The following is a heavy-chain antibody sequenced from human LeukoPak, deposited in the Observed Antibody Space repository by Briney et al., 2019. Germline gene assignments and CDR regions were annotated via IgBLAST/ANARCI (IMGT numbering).Heavy chain of an antibody. CDR3: ARVGHSSPLDAFDI. D-gene: IGHD6-13*01. CDR2: ISAYNGNT. V-gene: IGHV1-18*01. Sequence: ASVKVSCKASGYTFTSYGISWVRQAPGQGLEWMGWISAYNGNTNYAQKLQGRVSMTTDTSTSTAYMELRSLRSDDTAVYYCARVGHSSPLDAFDIWGQGTMVTVSS. J-gene: IGHJ3*02. CDR1: GYTFTSYG.